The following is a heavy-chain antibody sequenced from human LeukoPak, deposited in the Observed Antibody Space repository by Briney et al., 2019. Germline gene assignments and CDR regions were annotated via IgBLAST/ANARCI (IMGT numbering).Heavy chain of an antibody. Sequence: GGPLRLSCAASGFTFSSYAMSWVREAPGKGLEWVSAISGSGGSTYYADSVKGRFTISRDNSKNTLYLQMNSLRAEDTAVYYCAKYSSSWLDYWGQGTLVTVSS. D-gene: IGHD6-13*01. V-gene: IGHV3-23*01. CDR1: GFTFSSYA. CDR2: ISGSGGST. CDR3: AKYSSSWLDY. J-gene: IGHJ4*02.